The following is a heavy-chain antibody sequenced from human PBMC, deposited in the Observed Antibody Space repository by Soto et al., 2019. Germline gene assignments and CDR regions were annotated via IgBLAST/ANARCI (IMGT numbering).Heavy chain of an antibody. Sequence: QVQLQESGPGLMKPSQTLSLTCTVSGGSISSGGYSWSWIRQHPGKGLEWIGYIYYSGSTFYNPSLKSRVIISVDTSKNQFSLKLSSVTAADTAVYYCARINGYCSGGSCHGFDPWGQGTLVTVSS. J-gene: IGHJ5*02. V-gene: IGHV4-31*03. CDR3: ARINGYCSGGSCHGFDP. CDR1: GGSISSGGYS. CDR2: IYYSGST. D-gene: IGHD2-15*01.